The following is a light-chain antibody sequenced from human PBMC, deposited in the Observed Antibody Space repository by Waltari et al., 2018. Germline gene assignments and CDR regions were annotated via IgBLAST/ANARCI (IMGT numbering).Light chain of an antibody. J-gene: IGLJ2*01. CDR1: SSHNGSNN. CDR2: SND. CDR3: AAWDDSLNGVV. V-gene: IGLV1-44*01. Sequence: QSVLTQPPSASGTPGQRVTISCSGSSSHNGSNNVTWYQQPPGTAPKLLIYSNDQRPSGVPDRFSGSKSGTSASLAISGLQSEDEADYYCAAWDDSLNGVVFGGGTKLTVL.